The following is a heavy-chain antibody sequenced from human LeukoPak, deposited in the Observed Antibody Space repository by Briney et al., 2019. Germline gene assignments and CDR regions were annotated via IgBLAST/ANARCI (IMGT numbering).Heavy chain of an antibody. CDR2: IYYSGST. V-gene: IGHV4-30-4*01. CDR1: GGSISSGDYY. CDR3: ARVGAGGYYYDSSDYDRGLDY. J-gene: IGHJ4*02. D-gene: IGHD3-22*01. Sequence: PSETLSLTCTVSGGSISSGDYYWSWIRQPPGKGLEWIGYIYYSGSTYYNPSLKSRVTISVDTSKNQFSLKLSSVTAADTAVYYCARVGAGGYYYDSSDYDRGLDYWGQGTLVTVSS.